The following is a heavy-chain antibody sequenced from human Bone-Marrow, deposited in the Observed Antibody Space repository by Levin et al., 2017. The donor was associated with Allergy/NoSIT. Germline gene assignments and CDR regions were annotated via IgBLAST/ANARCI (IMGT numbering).Heavy chain of an antibody. CDR2: IIPIFGTA. CDR1: GGTFSSYA. D-gene: IGHD4-23*01. V-gene: IGHV1-69*13. CDR3: ARALLKGPDYGGNSADY. J-gene: IGHJ4*02. Sequence: SVKVSCKASGGTFSSYAISWVRQAPGQGLEWMGGIIPIFGTANYAQKFQGRVTITADESTSTAYMELSSLRSEDTAVYYCARALLKGPDYGGNSADYWGQGTLVTVSS.